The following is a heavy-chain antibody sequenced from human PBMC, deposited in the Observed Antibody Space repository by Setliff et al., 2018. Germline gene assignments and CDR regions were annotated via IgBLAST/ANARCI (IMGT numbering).Heavy chain of an antibody. CDR1: GMSFSEHY. V-gene: IGHV4-34*01. CDR3: ARPSGTGWPSPSYYFDY. CDR2: ISHTGST. D-gene: IGHD6-19*01. Sequence: SETLSLTCVVDGMSFSEHYWAWIRQSPGKGLEWIGEISHTGSTNYNPSLKSRVTISINTSKKQFSLMMNSVTAADTGVYYCARPSGTGWPSPSYYFDYWGQGTPVTVSS. J-gene: IGHJ4*02.